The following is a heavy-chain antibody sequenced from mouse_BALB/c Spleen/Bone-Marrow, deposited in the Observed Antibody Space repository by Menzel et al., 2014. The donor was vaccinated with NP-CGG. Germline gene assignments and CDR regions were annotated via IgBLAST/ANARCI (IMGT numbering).Heavy chain of an antibody. V-gene: IGHV2-9*02. D-gene: IGHD1-2*01. J-gene: IGHJ4*01. CDR2: IWAGGST. Sequence: VQRVESGPGLVSPSQRLSIPCTVSGFSLTSYGVHWVRPPPGKSLEWLGVIWAGGSTNYNSALMSRPSISKDNSKSQVFLKMNSLQTDDTAMYYCARGSLLRLRYYAMDYWGQGTSVTVSS. CDR3: ARGSLLRLRYYAMDY. CDR1: GFSLTSYG.